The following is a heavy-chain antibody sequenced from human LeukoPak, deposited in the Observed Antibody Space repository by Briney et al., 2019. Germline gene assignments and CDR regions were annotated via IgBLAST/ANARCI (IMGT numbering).Heavy chain of an antibody. V-gene: IGHV3-9*03. CDR1: GFTFDDYA. Sequence: GRSLRLSCAASGFTFDDYAMHWVRQAPGKGLGWASGISWNSGKIGYADSVKGRFTISRDNAKNSLYLQMNSLRAEDMALYYCAKDSSGYPKGVFDYWGQGTLVTVSS. CDR3: AKDSSGYPKGVFDY. J-gene: IGHJ4*02. CDR2: ISWNSGKI. D-gene: IGHD3-22*01.